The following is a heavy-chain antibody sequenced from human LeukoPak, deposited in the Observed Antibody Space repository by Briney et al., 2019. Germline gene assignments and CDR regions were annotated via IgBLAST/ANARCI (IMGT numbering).Heavy chain of an antibody. D-gene: IGHD2-2*01. CDR1: GGSISSYY. CDR3: ARGRRGYCSNTSCRKSNWFDP. Sequence: KSSETLSLTCTVSGGSISSYYWGWIRQPPGKGLEWIGYIYYSGSTNYNPSLKSRVTISVDTSKNQFSLKLSSVTAADTAVYYRARGRRGYCSNTSCRKSNWFDPWGQGTLVTVSS. J-gene: IGHJ5*02. V-gene: IGHV4-59*08. CDR2: IYYSGST.